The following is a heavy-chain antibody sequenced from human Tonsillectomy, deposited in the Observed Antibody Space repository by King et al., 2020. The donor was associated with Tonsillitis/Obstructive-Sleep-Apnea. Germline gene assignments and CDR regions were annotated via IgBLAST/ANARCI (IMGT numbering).Heavy chain of an antibody. D-gene: IGHD6-6*01. CDR2: IFSNDEK. J-gene: IGHJ6*03. V-gene: IGHV2-26*01. Sequence: TLQESGPVLVKPTETLTLTCTVSGFSLSNARMGVSWIRQPPGKALEWLAHIFSNDEKSYSTSLKSRLTISKDTSKSQVVLTMTNMDPVDTATYYCARCSSPVHYYYYMDVWGKGTTVTVSS. CDR3: ARCSSPVHYYYYMDV. CDR1: GFSLSNARMG.